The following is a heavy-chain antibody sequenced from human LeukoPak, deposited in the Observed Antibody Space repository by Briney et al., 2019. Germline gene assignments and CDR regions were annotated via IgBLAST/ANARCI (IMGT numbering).Heavy chain of an antibody. V-gene: IGHV4-39*01. CDR1: GGSISSSSYY. J-gene: IGHJ2*01. CDR3: ARGVTMIVVVIHDWYFDL. D-gene: IGHD3-22*01. Sequence: SETLSLTCTVSGGSISSSSYYWGWIRQPPGKGLEWIGSIYYTRSTYYNPSLKSRVTISVDTSKNQFSLKLTSVTAADTAVYYCARGVTMIVVVIHDWYFDLWGRGTLVTVSS. CDR2: IYYTRST.